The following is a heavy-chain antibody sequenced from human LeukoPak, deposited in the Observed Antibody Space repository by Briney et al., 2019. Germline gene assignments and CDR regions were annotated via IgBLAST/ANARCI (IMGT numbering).Heavy chain of an antibody. Sequence: GESLQISCKDSGYSFTSYWIGWVRQMPGKGLEWMGIIYPGDSDTRYSPSFQGQVTISADKSINTAYLQWSSLKAPDTAIYYCARRGEAMDPFDYWGQGTLVTVSS. CDR3: ARRGEAMDPFDY. CDR2: IYPGDSDT. V-gene: IGHV5-51*01. D-gene: IGHD5-18*01. J-gene: IGHJ4*02. CDR1: GYSFTSYW.